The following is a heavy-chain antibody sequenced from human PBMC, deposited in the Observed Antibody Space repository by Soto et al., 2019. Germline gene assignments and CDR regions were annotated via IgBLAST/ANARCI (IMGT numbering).Heavy chain of an antibody. J-gene: IGHJ6*02. D-gene: IGHD2-2*01. Sequence: GSGPTLVNPTQTLTLTCTFSGFSLSTSGMCVSWIRQPPGKALEWLALIDWDDDKYYSTSLKTRLTISKDTSKNQVVLTMTNMDPVDTATYYCARIRRRSTSYPFSNGMDVWGQGTTVTVSS. V-gene: IGHV2-70*01. CDR1: GFSLSTSGMC. CDR2: IDWDDDK. CDR3: ARIRRRSTSYPFSNGMDV.